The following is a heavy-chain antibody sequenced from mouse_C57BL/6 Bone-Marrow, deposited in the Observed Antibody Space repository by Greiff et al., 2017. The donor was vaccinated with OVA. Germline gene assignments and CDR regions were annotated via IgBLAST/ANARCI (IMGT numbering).Heavy chain of an antibody. CDR1: GYSFTDYN. CDR3: ARDFDYGSSLYYAMDY. J-gene: IGHJ4*01. V-gene: IGHV1-39*01. CDR2: INPNYGTT. D-gene: IGHD1-1*01. Sequence: EVQVVESGPELVKPGASVKISCKASGYSFTDYNMNWVKQSNGKSLEWIGVINPNYGTTSYNQKFKGKATLTVDQSSSTAYMQLNSLTSEDSAVYYCARDFDYGSSLYYAMDYWGQGTSVTVSS.